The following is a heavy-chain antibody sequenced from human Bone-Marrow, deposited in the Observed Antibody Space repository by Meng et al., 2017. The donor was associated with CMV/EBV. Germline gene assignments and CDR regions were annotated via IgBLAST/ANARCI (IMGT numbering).Heavy chain of an antibody. CDR2: INHSGST. V-gene: IGHV4-34*01. J-gene: IGHJ6*01. Sequence: SETLSLTCAVYGGSFSGYYWSWIRQPPGKGLEWIGEINHSGSTNYNPSLKSRVTISVDTSKNQFSLKLSSVTAADTAVYYCARGLRGDWSGYYYYYYYGMAVWGQGTTVTVSS. CDR3: ARGLRGDWSGYYYYYYYGMAV. D-gene: IGHD3-3*01. CDR1: GGSFSGYY.